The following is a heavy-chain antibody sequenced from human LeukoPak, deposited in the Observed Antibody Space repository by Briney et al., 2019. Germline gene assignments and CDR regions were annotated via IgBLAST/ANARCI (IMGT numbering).Heavy chain of an antibody. D-gene: IGHD6-13*01. CDR3: ARDQGLIAAGGGY. V-gene: IGHV3-21*01. Sequence: GGSLRLSCAASGFTFSSYSMNWVRQVPGKGLEWVSSISSSSSYIYYADSVKGRFTISRDNAKNSLYLQMNSLRAEDTAVYYCARDQGLIAAGGGYWGQGTLVTVSS. J-gene: IGHJ4*02. CDR1: GFTFSSYS. CDR2: ISSSSSYI.